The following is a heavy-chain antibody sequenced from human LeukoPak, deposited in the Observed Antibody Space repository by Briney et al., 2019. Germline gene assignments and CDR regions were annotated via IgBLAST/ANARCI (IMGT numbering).Heavy chain of an antibody. J-gene: IGHJ6*03. CDR1: GFTFSSYG. D-gene: IGHD2-2*01. CDR2: IRYDGSNK. Sequence: GGSLRLSCAASGFTFSSYGMHWVRQAPGKGLEWVAFIRYDGSNKYYADSVKGRFTISRDNSKNTLYLQMNSLRAEDTAVYYCAREDSLGYCSSTSCYPYYYYYMDVWGKGTTATVSS. V-gene: IGHV3-30*02. CDR3: AREDSLGYCSSTSCYPYYYYYMDV.